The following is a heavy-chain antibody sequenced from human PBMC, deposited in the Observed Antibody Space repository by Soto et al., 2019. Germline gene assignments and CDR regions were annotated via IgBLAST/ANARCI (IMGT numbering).Heavy chain of an antibody. CDR3: AKDRLAGNFAS. CDR1: RFTFMTFS. J-gene: IGHJ1*01. Sequence: GGRLSITAETFRFTFMTFSIKRVPQAPGKGLEWVATISATGGSTYYADSVKGRFTISRDNSKNTLYLQMNGLRVEDTAVYYCAKDRLAGNFASWGQDTPVPLAS. V-gene: IGHV3-23*01. CDR2: ISATGGST. D-gene: IGHD3-9*01.